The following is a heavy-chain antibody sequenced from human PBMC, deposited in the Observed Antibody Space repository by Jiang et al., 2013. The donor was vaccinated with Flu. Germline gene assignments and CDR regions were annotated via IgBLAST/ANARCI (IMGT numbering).Heavy chain of an antibody. Sequence: GSGLVKPSETLSLTCDVSAYSISSGYYWGWIRQPPGKGLEWIGSIYHSGITSYNPSLQSRVTISVDTSKNQFSLTLSAVTAADTAVYYCAREESIRVRGVNGMDVWGQGTTVTV. V-gene: IGHV4-38-2*02. J-gene: IGHJ6*02. CDR2: IYHSGIT. CDR1: AYSISSGYY. CDR3: AREESIRVRGVNGMDV. D-gene: IGHD3-10*01.